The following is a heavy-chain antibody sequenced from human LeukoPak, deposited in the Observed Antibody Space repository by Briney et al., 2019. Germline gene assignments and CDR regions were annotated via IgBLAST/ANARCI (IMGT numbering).Heavy chain of an antibody. Sequence: PSQTLSLTCTVSGGSISSGDYYWSWIRQPPGKGLEWIGYIYYSGSTYYNPSLKSRVTISVDTSKNQFSLKLSSVTAADTAVYYCARLPATTRYSPDYWGQGTLVTVSS. CDR3: ARLPATTRYSPDY. D-gene: IGHD4-17*01. CDR1: GGSISSGDYY. V-gene: IGHV4-30-4*01. CDR2: IYYSGST. J-gene: IGHJ4*02.